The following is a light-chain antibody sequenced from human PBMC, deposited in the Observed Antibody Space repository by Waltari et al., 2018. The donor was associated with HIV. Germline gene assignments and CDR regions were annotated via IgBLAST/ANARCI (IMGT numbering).Light chain of an antibody. V-gene: IGKV3D-15*01. J-gene: IGKJ2*01. Sequence: EIVMTQSPATLSVSPGKRATLSCRASQSISSNLAWYQQKTGQAPRLLIHGAATRATGIPARFSGSGSWTEFTLTISSLQSEDFAVYYCQQYNNWPPQYTFGQGTKLEIK. CDR1: QSISSN. CDR2: GAA. CDR3: QQYNNWPPQYT.